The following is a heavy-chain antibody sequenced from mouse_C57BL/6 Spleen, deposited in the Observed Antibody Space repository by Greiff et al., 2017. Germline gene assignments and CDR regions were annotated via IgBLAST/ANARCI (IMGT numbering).Heavy chain of an antibody. V-gene: IGHV5-4*01. CDR1: GFTFSSYA. D-gene: IGHD1-1*01. CDR3: ARDGVTTVVAHWYFDV. CDR2: ISDGGSYT. J-gene: IGHJ1*03. Sequence: EVQLVESGGGLVKPGGSLKLSCAASGFTFSSYAMSWVRQTPEKRLEWVATISDGGSYTYYPDNVKGRFTISRDNAKNNLYLQMSHLKSEDTAMYYCARDGVTTVVAHWYFDVWGTGTTVTVSS.